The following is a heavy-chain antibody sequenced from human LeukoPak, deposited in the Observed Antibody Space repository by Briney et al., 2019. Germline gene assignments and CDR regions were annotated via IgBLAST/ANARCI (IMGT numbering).Heavy chain of an antibody. CDR1: GGSISSSSYY. Sequence: SETLSLTRTVSGGSISSSSYYWGWIRQPPGKGLEWIGSIYYSGSTYYNPSLKSRVTISVDTSKNQFSLKLSSVTAADTAVYYCARATRWLGVDYWGQGTLVTVSS. D-gene: IGHD6-19*01. CDR2: IYYSGST. V-gene: IGHV4-39*07. CDR3: ARATRWLGVDY. J-gene: IGHJ4*02.